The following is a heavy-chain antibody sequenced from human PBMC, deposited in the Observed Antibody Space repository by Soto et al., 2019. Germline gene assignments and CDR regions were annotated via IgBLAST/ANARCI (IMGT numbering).Heavy chain of an antibody. Sequence: GGSLRLSCAASGFTFSSYAMSWVRQAQGKRLEWVSAISGNGGSTYYADSVKGRFTISRDNSKNTLYLQMNSLRAEDTAVYYCAKAALLWFYFDYWGQGTLVTVSS. CDR1: GFTFSSYA. D-gene: IGHD3-10*01. CDR3: AKAALLWFYFDY. V-gene: IGHV3-23*01. J-gene: IGHJ4*02. CDR2: ISGNGGST.